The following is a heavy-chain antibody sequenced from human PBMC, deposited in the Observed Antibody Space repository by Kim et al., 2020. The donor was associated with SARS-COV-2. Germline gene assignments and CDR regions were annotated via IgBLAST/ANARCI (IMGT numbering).Heavy chain of an antibody. D-gene: IGHD3-22*01. CDR1: GGTFSSYA. CDR3: ARGAYYDSSGYYYTDY. Sequence: SVKVSCKASGGTFSSYAISWVRQAPGQGLEWMGGIIPIFGTANYAQKFQGRVTITADESTSTAYMELSSLRSEDTAVYYCARGAYYDSSGYYYTDYWGQGTLVTVSS. V-gene: IGHV1-69*13. CDR2: IIPIFGTA. J-gene: IGHJ4*02.